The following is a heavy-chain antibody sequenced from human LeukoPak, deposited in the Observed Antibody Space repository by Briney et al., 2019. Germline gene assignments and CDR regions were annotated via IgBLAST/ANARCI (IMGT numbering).Heavy chain of an antibody. CDR2: IYTSGST. V-gene: IGHV4-4*07. CDR1: GGSISSYY. Sequence: SETLSLTCTVSGGSISSYYRSWIRQPAGKGLEWIGRIYTSGSTNYNPSLKSRVTMSLDTSKNQFSLRLSSVTAADTAVYYCARGNGYAFDWFDPWGQGTLVTVSS. J-gene: IGHJ5*02. CDR3: ARGNGYAFDWFDP. D-gene: IGHD5-12*01.